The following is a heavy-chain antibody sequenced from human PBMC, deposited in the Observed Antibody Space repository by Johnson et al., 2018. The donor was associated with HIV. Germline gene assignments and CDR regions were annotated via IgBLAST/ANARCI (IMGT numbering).Heavy chain of an antibody. CDR3: AKDLGAAELTPDVLDL. J-gene: IGHJ3*01. CDR1: GFSFSSYD. CDR2: FDTAGDT. V-gene: IGHV3-13*01. Sequence: VQLVESGGGLVQPGGSLRLSCAASGFSFSSYDMHWVRQLRGKGLEWVSNFDTAGDTYYADSVKGRFTISRDNSKNTLYLQMNSLRIDDTGVYYCAKDLGAAELTPDVLDLWGQGTMCTVSS. D-gene: IGHD1-7*01.